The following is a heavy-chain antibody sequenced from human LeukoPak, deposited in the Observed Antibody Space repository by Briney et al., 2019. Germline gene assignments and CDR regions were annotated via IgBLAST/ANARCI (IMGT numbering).Heavy chain of an antibody. CDR2: IYYSGST. Sequence: SETLSLTCTVSGGSISSSSYYWGWIRQPPGKGLEWIGSIYYSGSTYYNPSLKSRVTMSVDTSKNQFSLKLSSVTAADTAVYYCARDSGGYDLYYFDYWGQGTLVTVSS. J-gene: IGHJ4*02. CDR3: ARDSGGYDLYYFDY. V-gene: IGHV4-39*07. CDR1: GGSISSSSYY. D-gene: IGHD5-12*01.